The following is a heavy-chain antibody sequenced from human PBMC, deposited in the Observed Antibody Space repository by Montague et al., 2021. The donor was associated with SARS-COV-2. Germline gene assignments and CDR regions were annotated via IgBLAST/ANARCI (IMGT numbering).Heavy chain of an antibody. V-gene: IGHV4-34*01. Sequence: SETLSLTCAVYGGSLSGYYWAWIRQTPGKGLEWIGEINHSGNTNYNPSLKSRLTISVDTSKKQFSLKLSSVTTADTAVYYCARGADYGLWSGDLRYKWFDPWGLGTPVTVSS. J-gene: IGHJ5*02. CDR1: GGSLSGYY. D-gene: IGHD3-3*01. CDR3: ARGADYGLWSGDLRYKWFDP. CDR2: INHSGNT.